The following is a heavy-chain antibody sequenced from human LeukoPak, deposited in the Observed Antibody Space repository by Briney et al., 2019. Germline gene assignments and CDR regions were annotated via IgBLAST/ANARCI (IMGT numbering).Heavy chain of an antibody. V-gene: IGHV3-23*01. CDR2: ISGGGESA. D-gene: IGHD3-10*01. J-gene: IGHJ4*02. Sequence: GGSLRLSCAGSGFTFRHYAMAWVRQAPGKGLEWVSTISGGGESAHYADSVEGRFTISRDNSKNTLVLQMDSLRAEDTALYYCAKDVGVVMFDYWGQGTLVTVSS. CDR1: GFTFRHYA. CDR3: AKDVGVVMFDY.